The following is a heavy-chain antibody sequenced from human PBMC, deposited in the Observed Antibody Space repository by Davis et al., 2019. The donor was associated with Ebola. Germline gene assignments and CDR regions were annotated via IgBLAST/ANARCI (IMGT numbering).Heavy chain of an antibody. CDR3: ARDRLGWGIAVAGTYWFDP. J-gene: IGHJ5*02. V-gene: IGHV1-18*01. CDR1: GYTFTSYG. Sequence: ASVKVSCKASGYTFTSYGISWVRQAPGQGLEWMGWISAYNGNTNYAQKFQGRVTMTRDTSTNTVYMELSSLRSEDTAVYYCARDRLGWGIAVAGTYWFDPWGQGTLVTVSS. D-gene: IGHD6-19*01. CDR2: ISAYNGNT.